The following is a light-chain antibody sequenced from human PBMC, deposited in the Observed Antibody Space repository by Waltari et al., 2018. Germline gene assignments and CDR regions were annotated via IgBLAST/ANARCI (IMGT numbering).Light chain of an antibody. CDR1: QSVSSSY. CDR2: GAS. V-gene: IGKV3-20*01. Sequence: EMVLTQSPGTLSLSPGERATLSCRASQSVSSSYLAWYQHKPGQAPRLVIYGASSRAAGIPDRFSGSGSGTDFTLTISRLEPEDFAVYYCQQYGTSPPLTFGGGTKVEIK. CDR3: QQYGTSPPLT. J-gene: IGKJ4*01.